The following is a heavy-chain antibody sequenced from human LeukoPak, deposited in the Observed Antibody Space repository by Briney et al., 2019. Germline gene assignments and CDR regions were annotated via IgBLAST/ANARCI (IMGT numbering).Heavy chain of an antibody. CDR1: GGSISSYY. D-gene: IGHD3-16*01. V-gene: IGHV3-11*04. CDR2: IGSSSDTI. CDR3: ARASRFGEHDY. Sequence: LSLTCTVSGGSISSYYWSWIRQPPGKGLEWVSYIGSSSDTIYYADSVKGRFTISRDNAKNSLYLQMNSLRAEDTAVYYCARASRFGEHDYWGQGTLVTVSS. J-gene: IGHJ4*02.